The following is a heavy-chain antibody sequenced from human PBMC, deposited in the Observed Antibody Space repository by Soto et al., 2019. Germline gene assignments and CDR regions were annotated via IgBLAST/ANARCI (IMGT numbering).Heavy chain of an antibody. CDR2: INPLSGIS. D-gene: IGHD2-2*01. CDR1: GGTFVRHV. Sequence: QVQLVQSGAEVKKPESSVKVSCKTSGGTFVRHVISWVRQAPGQGPEWMGKINPLSGISNYAQKFQYRATFTADTDSSTAYMELSSLRSDDTAVYYCAPPACAATWCSPSHNLDHWGQGTLVTVSS. J-gene: IGHJ4*02. CDR3: APPACAATWCSPSHNLDH. V-gene: IGHV1-69*09.